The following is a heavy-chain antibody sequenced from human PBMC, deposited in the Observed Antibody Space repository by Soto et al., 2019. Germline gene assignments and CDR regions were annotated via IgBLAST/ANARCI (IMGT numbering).Heavy chain of an antibody. CDR2: ITSDGKSK. CDR1: GFNFSNHW. V-gene: IGHV3-74*01. D-gene: IGHD2-21*02. CDR3: ARESGDWPLNWFDP. J-gene: IGHJ5*02. Sequence: LRVTCAASGFNFSNHWMHWVRQRPAEGLVWVSRITSDGKSKAYAESVKGRFAISRDNAKNTLYMQMNGLTAEDTAVYYCARESGDWPLNWFDPWGQGTLVTVS.